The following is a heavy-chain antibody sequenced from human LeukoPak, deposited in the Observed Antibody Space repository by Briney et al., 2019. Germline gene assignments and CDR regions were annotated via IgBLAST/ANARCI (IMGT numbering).Heavy chain of an antibody. V-gene: IGHV3-30-3*01. J-gene: IGHJ5*02. D-gene: IGHD6-19*01. CDR3: AKGIAVAGTRWFDP. CDR1: GFTFSSHA. CDR2: ISYDGSNK. Sequence: PGGFLRLSCAASGFTFSSHAMHWVRQAPGKGLEWVAVISYDGSNKYYADSVKGRFTISRDNSKNTLYLQMNSLRAEDTAVYYCAKGIAVAGTRWFDPWGQGTLVTISS.